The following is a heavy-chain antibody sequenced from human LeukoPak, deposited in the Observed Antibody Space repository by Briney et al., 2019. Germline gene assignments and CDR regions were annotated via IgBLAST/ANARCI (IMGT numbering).Heavy chain of an antibody. CDR2: IRDDGSTK. J-gene: IGHJ6*03. CDR3: AKDAGTSTWTLYFYMDV. V-gene: IGHV3-30*02. CDR1: GFTFSNYG. D-gene: IGHD6-13*01. Sequence: RGSLRLSCATSGFTFSNYGMHWVRQAPGPGLEWVSFIRDDGSTKYYADSLKGRLTVSRDNSKNTMYLQMDSLRPEDTAIYYCAKDAGTSTWTLYFYMDVWGKGTTVTGSS.